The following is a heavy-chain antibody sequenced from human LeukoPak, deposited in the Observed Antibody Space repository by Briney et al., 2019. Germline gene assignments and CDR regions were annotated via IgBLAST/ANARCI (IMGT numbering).Heavy chain of an antibody. J-gene: IGHJ6*03. V-gene: IGHV3-48*03. CDR2: IKHIGPTT. D-gene: IGHD3-16*01. CDR1: DFSFITYA. Sequence: PGGSLRLSCAASDFSFITYAMGWVRQAPGKGLEWVSTIKHIGPTTYYADSVKGRFTISRDNAKNSLFLQMSSLRADDTAIYYCARAGELRYMDVWGKGTAVTVSS. CDR3: ARAGELRYMDV.